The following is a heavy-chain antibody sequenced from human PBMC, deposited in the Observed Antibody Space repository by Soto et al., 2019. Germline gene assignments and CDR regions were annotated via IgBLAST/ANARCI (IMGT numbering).Heavy chain of an antibody. CDR3: ARLPKGSLVTA. CDR2: ISSSGDRI. CDR1: GFRFSDHS. Sequence: VQLVESGGGLVSPGGSLTLSRVGSGFRFSDHSMHWVRRAPGTGLQWLSYISSSGDRIHYADSVRGRFTVSRDNAKNSLFLRMNSLRDDDTAMYYCARLPKGSLVTAWGQGTLVTVSS. J-gene: IGHJ4*02. D-gene: IGHD2-21*02. V-gene: IGHV3-48*02.